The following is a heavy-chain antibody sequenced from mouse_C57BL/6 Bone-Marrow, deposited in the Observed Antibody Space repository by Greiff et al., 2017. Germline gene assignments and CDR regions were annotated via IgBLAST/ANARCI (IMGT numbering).Heavy chain of an antibody. V-gene: IGHV1-15*01. Sequence: QVQLQQSGAELVRPGASVTLSCKASGYTFTDYEMHWVKQTPVHGLEWIGAIDPETGGTDYNQKFKGKAILTADKSSSTAYMELRSLTSEDSAVYYCTCDYSPYAMDYWGQGTSVTVSS. D-gene: IGHD2-4*01. CDR1: GYTFTDYE. J-gene: IGHJ4*01. CDR2: IDPETGGT. CDR3: TCDYSPYAMDY.